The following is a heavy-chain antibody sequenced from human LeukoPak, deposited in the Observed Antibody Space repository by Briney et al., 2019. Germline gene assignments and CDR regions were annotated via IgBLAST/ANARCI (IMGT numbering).Heavy chain of an antibody. CDR1: GCTFTGYY. Sequence: ASVQVSCKASGCTFTGYYMHWVRQPPGQGLEGMGWINPTSCGTNYAQKFQGRVTMTRDTSISTAYMELSRLRSDDTAVYYCARDAHIVVVPAAMPYYYYCMDVWGKGTTVTVSS. CDR2: INPTSCGT. J-gene: IGHJ6*03. CDR3: ARDAHIVVVPAAMPYYYYCMDV. V-gene: IGHV1-2*02. D-gene: IGHD2-2*01.